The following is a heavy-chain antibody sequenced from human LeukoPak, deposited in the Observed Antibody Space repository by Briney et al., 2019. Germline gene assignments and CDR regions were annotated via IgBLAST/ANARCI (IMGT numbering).Heavy chain of an antibody. CDR1: GFTFSSCA. D-gene: IGHD6-19*01. V-gene: IGHV3-23*01. CDR3: AKGDEAVAVFDY. CDR2: ISGSGGST. Sequence: SGGSLRLSCAASGFTFSSCAMSWVRQAPGKGLEWVSAISGSGGSTYYADSVKGRFTISRDNSKNTLYLQMNSLRAEDTAVYYCAKGDEAVAVFDYWGQGTLVTVSS. J-gene: IGHJ4*02.